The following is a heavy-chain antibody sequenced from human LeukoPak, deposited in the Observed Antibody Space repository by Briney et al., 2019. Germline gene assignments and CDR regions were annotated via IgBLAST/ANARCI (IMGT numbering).Heavy chain of an antibody. V-gene: IGHV3-23*01. CDR2: ISGSGGST. D-gene: IGHD2/OR15-2a*01. CDR1: GFTFSSYG. CDR3: AKHTLRDTFSMDV. Sequence: PGGSLRLSCAASGFTFSSYGMSWVRQAPGKGLKWVSAISGSGGSTYYADSVKGRFTISRDNSKNTLYLQMNSLRAEDTAVYYCAKHTLRDTFSMDVWGKGTTVTISS. J-gene: IGHJ6*03.